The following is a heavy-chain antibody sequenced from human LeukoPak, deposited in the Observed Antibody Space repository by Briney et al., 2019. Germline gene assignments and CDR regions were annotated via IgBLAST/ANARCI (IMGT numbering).Heavy chain of an antibody. CDR1: GGSFSGYY. V-gene: IGHV4-34*01. CDR3: ARGGYYYGSGSYRRHNWFDP. Sequence: PSETLSLTCAVYGGSFSGYYWSWIRQPPGKWLEWIGEINHSGSTNYNPSLKSRVTISVDTSKNQFSLKLSSVTAADTAVYYCARGGYYYGSGSYRRHNWFDPWGQGTLVTVSS. D-gene: IGHD3-10*01. CDR2: INHSGST. J-gene: IGHJ5*02.